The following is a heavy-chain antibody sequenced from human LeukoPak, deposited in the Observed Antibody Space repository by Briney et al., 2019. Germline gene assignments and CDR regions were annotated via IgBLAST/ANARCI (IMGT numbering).Heavy chain of an antibody. CDR1: GGSISNYY. D-gene: IGHD2-15*01. Sequence: SETLSLTCTVSGGSISNYYWIWIRQPPGKGLEWVGHVSYSGSTNYNPSLKSRVTISVDTSKNQFSLKVTSVTAADTAVYYCARGHDGVVGWFAPWGRGSLVTVSS. V-gene: IGHV4-59*01. CDR3: ARGHDGVVGWFAP. J-gene: IGHJ5*02. CDR2: VSYSGST.